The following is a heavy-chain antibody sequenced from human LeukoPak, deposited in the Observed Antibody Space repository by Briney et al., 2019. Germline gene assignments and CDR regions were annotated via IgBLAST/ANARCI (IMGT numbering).Heavy chain of an antibody. CDR1: GFTFSSYE. D-gene: IGHD5-24*01. CDR3: ARAQMATFDYYYYYYMDV. V-gene: IGHV3-48*03. J-gene: IGHJ6*03. CDR2: ISSSGSTI. Sequence: GGSLRLSCAASGFTFSSYEMNWVRQAPGKGLEWVSYISSSGSTIYYADSVKGRFTISRDNAKNSLYLQMNSLRAEDTAVYYCARAQMATFDYYYYYYMDVWGKGTTVTVSS.